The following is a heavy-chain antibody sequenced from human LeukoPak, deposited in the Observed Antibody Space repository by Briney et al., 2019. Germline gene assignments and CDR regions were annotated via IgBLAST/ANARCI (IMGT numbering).Heavy chain of an antibody. J-gene: IGHJ4*02. CDR1: GYTFTGYY. CDR3: ARARVEYCSGGSCYRFSDY. V-gene: IGHV1-2*02. CDR2: INPNSGGT. D-gene: IGHD2-15*01. Sequence: GASVKVSCKASGYTFTGYYMHWVRQAPGQGLEWMGWINPNSGGTNYAQKFQGRVTMTRDTSISTAYMELSRLRSDDTAVYYCARARVEYCSGGSCYRFSDYWGQGTLVTVSS.